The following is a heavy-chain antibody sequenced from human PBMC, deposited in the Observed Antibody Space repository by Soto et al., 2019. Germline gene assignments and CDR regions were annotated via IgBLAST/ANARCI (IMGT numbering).Heavy chain of an antibody. D-gene: IGHD3-3*01. V-gene: IGHV3-30*18. J-gene: IGHJ4*02. CDR2: ISYHGSHN. CDR3: AKDRTTVFGVVTYYFDN. Sequence: QVQLVESGGGVIQPGKSLRLSCAASGFTFSSYAMHWVRQAPGKGLEWVAFISYHGSHNYYADSVKGRFTTSRDNSTNTLYLQMNSLRPEETAVYCCAKDRTTVFGVVTYYFDNWGQGTLVTVSS. CDR1: GFTFSSYA.